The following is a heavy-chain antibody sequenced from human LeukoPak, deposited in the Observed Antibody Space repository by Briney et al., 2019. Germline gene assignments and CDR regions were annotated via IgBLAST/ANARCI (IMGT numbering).Heavy chain of an antibody. J-gene: IGHJ2*01. D-gene: IGHD3-22*01. V-gene: IGHV3-23*01. CDR1: GFTFSSYA. CDR2: ITDRGIST. Sequence: HPGGSLRLSCAASGFTFSSYAMTWVRQAPGKGLEWVSAITDRGISTYYADSVKGRFTISRDNSKNTLYLQMNSLRAEDTAVYHCAKVRISMIVDDWYFDLWGRGTLVTVSS. CDR3: AKVRISMIVDDWYFDL.